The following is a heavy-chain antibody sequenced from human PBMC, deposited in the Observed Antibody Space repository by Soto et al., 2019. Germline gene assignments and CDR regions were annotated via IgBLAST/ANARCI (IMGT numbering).Heavy chain of an antibody. V-gene: IGHV4-30-4*01. D-gene: IGHD2-21*01. CDR2: IFASGTT. CDR3: ARVTSQFDSSYEMAA. CDR1: VCSISSGNKG. Sequence: TXSLACTVAVCSISSGNKGWGWISQAPGKGLEWIGYIFASGTTYYNPSLKSRLTMSLDTSQNQFSLRLASVTDADSAVYYCARVTSQFDSSYEMAAWAKGT. J-gene: IGHJ6*03.